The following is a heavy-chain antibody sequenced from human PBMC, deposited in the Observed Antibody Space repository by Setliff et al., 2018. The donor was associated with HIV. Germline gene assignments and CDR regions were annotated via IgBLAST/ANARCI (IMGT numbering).Heavy chain of an antibody. J-gene: IGHJ4*02. D-gene: IGHD6-19*01. V-gene: IGHV1-69*10. CDR3: ARATTRSYNSV. CDR1: GGTISSCT. CDR2: IIPIVGRV. Sequence: ASVKVSCKASGGTISSCTVSWVRQAPGQGLEWMGGIIPIVGRVNYAQKFEARLTITADTSTNTAYMELSNLGSEDTAIYYCARATTRSYNSVWGQGTLVTVSS.